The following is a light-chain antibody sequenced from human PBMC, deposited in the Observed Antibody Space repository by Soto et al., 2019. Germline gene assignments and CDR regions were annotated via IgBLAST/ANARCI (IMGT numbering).Light chain of an antibody. J-gene: IGLJ1*01. CDR1: TSNIGSYP. Sequence: QSVLTQPPSVSGTPGQRVTISCSGSTSNIGSYPVNWYQQLPGTAPKLLVYMTNQRPSGVPDRFSGSKSGTSASLAISGLQSEDEADYHCAAWDDSLNGYVFGTATKLTVL. CDR2: MTN. CDR3: AAWDDSLNGYV. V-gene: IGLV1-44*01.